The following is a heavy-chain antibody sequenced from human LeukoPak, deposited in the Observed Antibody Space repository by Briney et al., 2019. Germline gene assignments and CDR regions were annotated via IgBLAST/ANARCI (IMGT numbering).Heavy chain of an antibody. CDR3: ARGGRYYAYVDY. J-gene: IGHJ4*02. CDR2: IYYSGST. D-gene: IGHD3-10*01. Sequence: SETLSLTCTVSGGSISSYYWSWIRQPPGKGLEWIGYIYYSGSTNNNPSLKSRVTISVDTSKNQFSLKLSSVTAADTAVYYCARGGRYYAYVDYWGQGTLVTVSS. CDR1: GGSISSYY. V-gene: IGHV4-59*01.